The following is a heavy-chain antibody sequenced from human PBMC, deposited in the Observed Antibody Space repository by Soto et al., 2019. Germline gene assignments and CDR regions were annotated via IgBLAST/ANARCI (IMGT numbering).Heavy chain of an antibody. J-gene: IGHJ6*02. CDR3: ARGPSRYNWNYYYGMDV. V-gene: IGHV1-69*06. Sequence: SVQVSCQASGGTFSSYAISWVRQAPGQGRAWMGGMIHIFGTANYAQKYQCKVTIAADKSTSTAYMELSSLRSEDTAVYYCARGPSRYNWNYYYGMDVWGQGTTVTVSS. CDR2: MIHIFGTA. D-gene: IGHD1-20*01. CDR1: GGTFSSYA.